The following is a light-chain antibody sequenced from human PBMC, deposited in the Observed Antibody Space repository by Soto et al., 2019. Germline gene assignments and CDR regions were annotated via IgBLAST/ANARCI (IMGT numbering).Light chain of an antibody. J-gene: IGKJ4*01. CDR3: QQTNSFPTT. V-gene: IGKV1-12*01. Sequence: DIQMTQSPSSVSPSVGDRVTITCRASQSIYRWLAWYQQKPGKAPNLLIYGTSTLQSGVPSRFSGSGSGTDFTLTISSLEPEDFATYYCQQTNSFPTTFGGGTKVEI. CDR1: QSIYRW. CDR2: GTS.